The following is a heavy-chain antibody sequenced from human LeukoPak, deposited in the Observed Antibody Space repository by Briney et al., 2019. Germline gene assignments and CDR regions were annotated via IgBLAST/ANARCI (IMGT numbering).Heavy chain of an antibody. CDR2: IYYSGST. CDR3: ARVQGDYFMDV. D-gene: IGHD1-26*01. CDR1: GGSISSYY. V-gene: IGHV4-59*08. J-gene: IGHJ6*03. Sequence: PSETLSLTCTVSGGSISSYYWSWIRQPPGKGLEWIGYIYYSGSTNYNPSLKSRVTISVDTSKNQFSLKLTSVIAEDTAVYYCARVQGDYFMDVWGNGTTVTVSS.